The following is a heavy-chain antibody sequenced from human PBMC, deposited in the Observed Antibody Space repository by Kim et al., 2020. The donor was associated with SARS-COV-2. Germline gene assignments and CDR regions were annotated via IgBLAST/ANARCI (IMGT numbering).Heavy chain of an antibody. CDR3: ARGGKQLYAIDA. Sequence: GGSLRLSCAASEFTFSSYWMHWVRQAPGKGLVWVSRINSDGSTINYADSVKGRFTISRDNAKNTLYLQMSSLRAEDTAVYYCARGGKQLYAIDAWGQGTT. V-gene: IGHV3-74*01. D-gene: IGHD2-8*01. J-gene: IGHJ6*02. CDR2: INSDGSTI. CDR1: EFTFSSYW.